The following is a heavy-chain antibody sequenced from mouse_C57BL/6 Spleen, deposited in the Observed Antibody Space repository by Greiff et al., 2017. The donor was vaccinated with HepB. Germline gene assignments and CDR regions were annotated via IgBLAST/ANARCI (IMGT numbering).Heavy chain of an antibody. CDR2: IYPGDGDT. CDR3: APIYDGYYGAY. CDR1: GYAFSSSW. D-gene: IGHD2-3*01. Sequence: QVQLQQSGPELVKPGASVKISCKASGYAFSSSWMNWVKQRPGKGLEWIGRIYPGDGDTNYNGKFKGKATLTADKSSSTAYMQLSSLTSEDSAVYFCAPIYDGYYGAYWGQGTLVTVSA. J-gene: IGHJ3*01. V-gene: IGHV1-82*01.